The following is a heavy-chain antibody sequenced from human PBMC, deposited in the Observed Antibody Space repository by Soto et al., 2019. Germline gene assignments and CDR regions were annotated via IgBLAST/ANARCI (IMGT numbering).Heavy chain of an antibody. D-gene: IGHD3-9*01. CDR1: GDRFTSYG. CDR3: ARSRDWLLAHNAFDI. V-gene: IGHV1-18*01. Sequence: GASVKPSCKASGDRFTSYGISWVRQAPRQGLEWMGWISAYNGNTNYAQKLQGRVTMTTDTSTSTAYMELRSLRSDDTAVYYCARSRDWLLAHNAFDIWGQGTMVTVSS. CDR2: ISAYNGNT. J-gene: IGHJ3*02.